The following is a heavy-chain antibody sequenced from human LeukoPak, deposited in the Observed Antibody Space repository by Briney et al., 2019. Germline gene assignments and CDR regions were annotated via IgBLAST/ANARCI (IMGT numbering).Heavy chain of an antibody. CDR2: ISGSGGST. Sequence: GGSLRLSCAASGFTFSSYAMSWVRQAPGKGLEWVSAISGSGGSTYYADYVKGRFTISRDNSKNTLYLQMNSLRAEDTAVYYCAKDQYSGSYYGQSFDYWGQGTLVTVSS. D-gene: IGHD1-26*01. J-gene: IGHJ4*02. CDR3: AKDQYSGSYYGQSFDY. V-gene: IGHV3-23*01. CDR1: GFTFSSYA.